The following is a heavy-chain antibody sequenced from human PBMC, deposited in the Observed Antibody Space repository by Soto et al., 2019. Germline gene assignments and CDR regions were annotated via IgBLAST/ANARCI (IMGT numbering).Heavy chain of an antibody. J-gene: IGHJ4*02. V-gene: IGHV1-2*04. CDR2: INPNSGGT. D-gene: IGHD5-12*01. CDR1: GYTFTGYY. Sequence: QVQLVQSGAEVKKPGASVKVSYKASGYTFTGYYMHWVRQAPGQGLEWMGWINPNSGGTNYAQKFQGWVTMTRDTYXSTAYMELSRLRSDDTAVYYCASSSLGDGYNPLDYWGQGTLVTVSS. CDR3: ASSSLGDGYNPLDY.